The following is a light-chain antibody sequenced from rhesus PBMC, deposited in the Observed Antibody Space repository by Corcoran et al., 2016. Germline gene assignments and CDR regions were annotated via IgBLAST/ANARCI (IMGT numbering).Light chain of an antibody. CDR2: AAT. CDR3: QQYKSYPYS. Sequence: DIQMTQSPSSLSASVGDTVTITCRASQGISSYLNWFQQKPRKAPKPLIFAATTLQSGVPSRFSGSGSGTDFNLTISSLQPEDFATYYCQQYKSYPYSFGQGTKVEIK. J-gene: IGKJ2*01. V-gene: IGKV1-28*02. CDR1: QGISSY.